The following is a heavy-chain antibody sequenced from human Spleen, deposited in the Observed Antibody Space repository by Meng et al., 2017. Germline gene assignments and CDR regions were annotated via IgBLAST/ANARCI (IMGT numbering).Heavy chain of an antibody. CDR3: ARGPTTMAHDFDY. J-gene: IGHJ4*02. V-gene: IGHV4-34*01. Sequence: QVLHTQSGAVMLTPSGTRSPPFVFSGGSFSDYTWSWIRHPPGKGLEWIGEINHSGSTNYNPSLESRATISVDTSQNNLSLKLSSVTAADSAVYYCARGPTTMAHDFDYWGQGTLVTVSS. D-gene: IGHD4-11*01. CDR2: INHSGST. CDR1: GGSFSDYT.